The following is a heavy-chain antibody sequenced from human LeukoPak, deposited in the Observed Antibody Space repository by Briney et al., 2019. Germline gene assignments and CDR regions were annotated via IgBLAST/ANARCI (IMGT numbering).Heavy chain of an antibody. D-gene: IGHD4-23*01. CDR3: ARRLVGTPDYFDY. Sequence: SQTLSLTCTVSGGSISSGSYYWTWIRQPAGKGLEWVGRIYTSGTPNYNPSLKSRVTISIDTSKNQFSLKLSSVTAADTAVYYCARRLVGTPDYFDYWGQGTLVTVSS. CDR1: GGSISSGSYY. J-gene: IGHJ4*02. CDR2: IYTSGTP. V-gene: IGHV4-61*02.